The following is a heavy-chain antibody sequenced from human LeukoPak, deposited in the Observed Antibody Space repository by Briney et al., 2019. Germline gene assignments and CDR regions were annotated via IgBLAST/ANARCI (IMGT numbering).Heavy chain of an antibody. J-gene: IGHJ4*02. CDR1: GFTFSNYE. CDR2: ISSSGSTI. V-gene: IGHV3-48*03. D-gene: IGHD5-24*01. Sequence: GSLRLSCAASGFTFSNYEMNWVRQAPGKGLEWVSYISSSGSTIYYADSVKGRFTISRDNAKKSLYLQMNSLRAEDTAVYYCAKVDSGLQFGSVDYWGQGTLVTVSS. CDR3: AKVDSGLQFGSVDY.